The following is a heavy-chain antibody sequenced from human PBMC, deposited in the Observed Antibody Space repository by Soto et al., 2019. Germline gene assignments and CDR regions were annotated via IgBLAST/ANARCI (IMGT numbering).Heavy chain of an antibody. CDR2: IYYSGST. J-gene: IGHJ5*02. V-gene: IGHV4-31*03. Sequence: QVQLQESGPGLVKPSQTLSLTCTVSGGSISSGGYYWSWIRQHPGKGLEGIGYIYYSGSTYYNPSLKSRVTISVDTSKNQFSLKLSSVTAADTAVYYCARAEVVPAAMGSRGENWFDPWGQGTLVTVSS. CDR1: GGSISSGGYY. D-gene: IGHD2-2*01. CDR3: ARAEVVPAAMGSRGENWFDP.